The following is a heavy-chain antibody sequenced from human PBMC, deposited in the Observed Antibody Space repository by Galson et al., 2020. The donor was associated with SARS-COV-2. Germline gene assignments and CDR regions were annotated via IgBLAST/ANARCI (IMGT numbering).Heavy chain of an antibody. V-gene: IGHV3-74*01. D-gene: IGHD3-9*01. Sequence: AGGSLRLSCAASGFTFRSYWMHWVRQAPGKGLVWVSRINVDGRTNYADSMKGRFSISRDNSKNTLYLQMNSLRAEDTAVYFCARGHDALTGWSVDYWGRGTRVTVSS. CDR1: GFTFRSYW. J-gene: IGHJ4*02. CDR2: INVDGRT. CDR3: ARGHDALTGWSVDY.